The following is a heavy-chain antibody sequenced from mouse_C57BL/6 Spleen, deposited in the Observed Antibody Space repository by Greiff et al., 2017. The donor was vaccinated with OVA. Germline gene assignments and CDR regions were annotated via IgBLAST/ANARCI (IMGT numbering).Heavy chain of an antibody. J-gene: IGHJ4*01. V-gene: IGHV14-2*01. Sequence: EVKLMESGAELVKPGASVKLSCTASGFNIKDYYMHWVKQRTEQGLEWIGRIDPEDGETKYAPKFQGKATITADTSSNTAYLQLSSLTSEDTAVYYWASARLRAAMDYWGQGTSVTVSS. CDR3: ASARLRAAMDY. CDR2: IDPEDGET. CDR1: GFNIKDYY. D-gene: IGHD2-2*01.